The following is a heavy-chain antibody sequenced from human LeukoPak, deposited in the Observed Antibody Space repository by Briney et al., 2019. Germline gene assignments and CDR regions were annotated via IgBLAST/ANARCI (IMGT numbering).Heavy chain of an antibody. CDR2: ISHDGSNK. J-gene: IGHJ4*02. CDR3: AGGGVKWLLPYYFDY. Sequence: GGSLRLSCAASGFTFSIHGMYWVRQAPGKGLEWVAFISHDGSNKYYANSVRGRFTISRDNSKNTLYLQMNSLRAEDTAVYYCAGGGVKWLLPYYFDYWGQGALVTVSS. D-gene: IGHD3-22*01. V-gene: IGHV3-30*03. CDR1: GFTFSIHG.